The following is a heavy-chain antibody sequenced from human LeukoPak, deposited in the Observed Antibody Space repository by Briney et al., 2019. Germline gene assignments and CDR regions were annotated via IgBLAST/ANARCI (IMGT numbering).Heavy chain of an antibody. V-gene: IGHV4-39*01. CDR1: GGSISSSSYY. CDR2: IYYSGST. D-gene: IGHD6-19*01. J-gene: IGHJ4*02. Sequence: SETLSLTCTVSGGSISSSSYYWGWIRQPPGKGLEWIGSIYYSGSTYYNPSLKSRVTISVDTSKNQFSLKLSSVTAADTAVYYCATGWYGDGGYWGQGILVTVSS. CDR3: ATGWYGDGGY.